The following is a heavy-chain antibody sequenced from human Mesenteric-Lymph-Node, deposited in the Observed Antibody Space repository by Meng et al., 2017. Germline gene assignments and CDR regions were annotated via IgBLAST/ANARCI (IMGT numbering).Heavy chain of an antibody. D-gene: IGHD2-15*01. CDR3: VRDTRRGGGWFDP. CDR1: GDSITSGDYS. Sequence: QVQLQESGSGLVRPSQTLSLTCAVSGDSITSGDYSWTWIRQPPGKGLEWIGYIYHGVNIYYTPSLRSRVTISDDKSRSQFSLKLTSVSAADTAVYYCVRDTRRGGGWFDPWGQGTLVTVSS. CDR2: IYHGVNI. J-gene: IGHJ5*02. V-gene: IGHV4-30-2*01.